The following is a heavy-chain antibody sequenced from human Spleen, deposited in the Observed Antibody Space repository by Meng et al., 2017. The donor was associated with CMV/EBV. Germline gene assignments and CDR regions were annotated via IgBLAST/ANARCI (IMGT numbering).Heavy chain of an antibody. V-gene: IGHV1-2*02. D-gene: IGHD3-22*01. J-gene: IGHJ5*02. CDR1: GYTFTAHY. CDR2: IHPHRGDT. Sequence: ASVKVSCKASGYTFTAHYFHWVRQAPGQGLEWMGWIHPHRGDTNYAQQFQGRVTMTRDTSISTAYMELSRLRSDDTAVYYCARDLLRYYFETMDWFDPWGQGTLVTVSS. CDR3: ARDLLRYYFETMDWFDP.